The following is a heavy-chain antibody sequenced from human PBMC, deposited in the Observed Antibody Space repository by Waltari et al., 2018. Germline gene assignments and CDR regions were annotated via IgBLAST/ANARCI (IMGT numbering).Heavy chain of an antibody. CDR3: ARDIDHTGWFDP. Sequence: QVQLQDSGPGLAKPSETLSLTCPVSGGSISSYYWRWIRQPAGKGLEWIGRIYTSGSTNYNPSLKSRVTMSVDTSKNQFSLKLSSVTAADTAVYYCARDIDHTGWFDPWGQGTLVTVSS. J-gene: IGHJ5*02. CDR1: GGSISSYY. D-gene: IGHD2-15*01. CDR2: IYTSGST. V-gene: IGHV4-4*07.